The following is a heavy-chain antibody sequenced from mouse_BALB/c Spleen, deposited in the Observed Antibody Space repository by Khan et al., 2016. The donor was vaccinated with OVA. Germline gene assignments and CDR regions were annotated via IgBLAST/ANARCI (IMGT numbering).Heavy chain of an antibody. J-gene: IGHJ2*01. CDR3: SKPEDK. CDR1: GFSLTSYG. CDR2: IWAGGST. V-gene: IGHV2-9*02. Sequence: VELVESGPGLVAPSQSLSITCTVSGFSLTSYGVHWVRQPPGKGLEWLGVIWAGGSTNYNSALMSRLSISKDNSKSQVFLQMNSLQTDDTAMYHWSKPEDKWGQGTTLTGSS.